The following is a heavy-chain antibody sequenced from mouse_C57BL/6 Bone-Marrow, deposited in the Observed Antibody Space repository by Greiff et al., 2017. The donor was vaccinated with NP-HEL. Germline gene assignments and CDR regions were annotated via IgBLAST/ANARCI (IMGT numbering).Heavy chain of an antibody. D-gene: IGHD2-3*01. CDR3: ARDNYDVEYAMDY. Sequence: EVKLEESGGGLVKPGGSLKLSCAASGFTFSSYAMSWVRQTPEKRLEWVATISDGGSYTYYPDNVKGRFTISRDNAKNNLYLQMSHLKSEDTAMYYCARDNYDVEYAMDYWGQGTSVTVSS. J-gene: IGHJ4*01. CDR2: ISDGGSYT. V-gene: IGHV5-4*01. CDR1: GFTFSSYA.